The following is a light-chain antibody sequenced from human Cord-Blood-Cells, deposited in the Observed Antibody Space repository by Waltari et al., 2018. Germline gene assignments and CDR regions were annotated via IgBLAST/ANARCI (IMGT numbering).Light chain of an antibody. CDR3: QQYYSTPCT. V-gene: IGKV4-1*01. CDR1: QSVLYSSNNKNY. Sequence: DIVMTQSPDSLAVSLGERATINCKSSQSVLYSSNNKNYLAWYQQKPGQPPKLRIYWASTREAGVPDRFSGSGSGTDFTRTISSLQAEDVAVYYCQQYYSTPCTFGQGTKLEIK. CDR2: WAS. J-gene: IGKJ2*02.